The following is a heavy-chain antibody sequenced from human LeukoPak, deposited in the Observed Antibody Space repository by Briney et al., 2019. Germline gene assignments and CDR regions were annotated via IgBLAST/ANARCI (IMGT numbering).Heavy chain of an antibody. CDR2: FDPEDGET. D-gene: IGHD4-11*01. J-gene: IGHJ6*03. CDR1: GYTLTELS. Sequence: ASVNVSCKVSGYTLTELSMHWVRQAPGKGLEWMGGFDPEDGETIYAQKFQGRVTMTEDTSTDTAYMELSSLRSEDTAVYHCAIYSNYWNYYYMDVWGKGTTVTVSS. V-gene: IGHV1-24*01. CDR3: AIYSNYWNYYYMDV.